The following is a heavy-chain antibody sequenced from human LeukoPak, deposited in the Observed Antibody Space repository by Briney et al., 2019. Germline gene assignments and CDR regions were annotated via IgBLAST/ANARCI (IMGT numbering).Heavy chain of an antibody. D-gene: IGHD3-22*01. CDR3: ARVTYYYDSSGFRTFDY. CDR1: GFTFSNYG. J-gene: IGHJ4*02. CDR2: VAHDGTVK. V-gene: IGHV3-30*03. Sequence: PGGSVRLSCVGSGFTFSNYGMHWVRQAPDKGLEWVAVVAHDGTVKYYADPVKGRFTISRDNGKKTLYLEMTSLRPEDTAVYYCARVTYYYDSSGFRTFDYWGQGTLVTVSS.